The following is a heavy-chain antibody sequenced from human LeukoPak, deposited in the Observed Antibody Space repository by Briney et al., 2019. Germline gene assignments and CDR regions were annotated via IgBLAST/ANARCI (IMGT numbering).Heavy chain of an antibody. CDR1: GFTVSSNY. D-gene: IGHD2/OR15-2a*01. V-gene: IGHV3-48*02. CDR2: ISSRSNTI. Sequence: GGSLRLSCAASGFTVSSNYLSWVRQAPGKGLEWVSYISSRSNTIYYADSMKGRFTISRDNAKNSLYLQMNSLRDEDTAVYYCARGKNSASDAFDIWGQGTVVTVSS. J-gene: IGHJ3*02. CDR3: ARGKNSASDAFDI.